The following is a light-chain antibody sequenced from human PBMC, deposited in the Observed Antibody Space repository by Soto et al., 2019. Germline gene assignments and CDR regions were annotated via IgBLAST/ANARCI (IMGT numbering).Light chain of an antibody. J-gene: IGKJ4*01. CDR2: AAS. Sequence: DIQMTQAPSSLSASVGDTVTITCRASQDIRNDLGWFQQKPGRAPKRLIYAASNLQRGVPSRFSDSGSGSDFTLTISGLEPEDFATYYCLQHNIYPLTFGGGTKVEIK. V-gene: IGKV1-17*01. CDR1: QDIRND. CDR3: LQHNIYPLT.